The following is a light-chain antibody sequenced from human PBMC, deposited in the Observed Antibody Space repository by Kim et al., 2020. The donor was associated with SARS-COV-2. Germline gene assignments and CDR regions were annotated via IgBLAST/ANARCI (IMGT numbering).Light chain of an antibody. CDR1: SRYVGGDKS. CDR3: SSYTSSSTLRVV. CDR2: DVS. V-gene: IGLV2-14*03. Sequence: SFTIPCTGTSRYVGGDKSVSWNQQHPGKSPRHMIYDVSNRPSGVSNRFSGSKSGNTASLTISGLQAEDEADYYCSSYTSSSTLRVVFGGGTKVTVL. J-gene: IGLJ2*01.